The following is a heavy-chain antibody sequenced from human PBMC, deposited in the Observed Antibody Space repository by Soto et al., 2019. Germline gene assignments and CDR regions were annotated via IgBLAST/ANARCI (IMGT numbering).Heavy chain of an antibody. V-gene: IGHV4-30-4*01. CDR3: AREGTPPVYYFDF. Sequence: QVQLQESGPGLVKPSQTLSLTCSVSGGSISAGNYNWSWIRQSPGKGLEWIGYIYYTGSTYYNPSLQSRVSISVDTSKNQFSLRLSSVTAADTAVYYCAREGTPPVYYFDFWGQGTLVSVSS. CDR2: IYYTGST. D-gene: IGHD2-2*01. J-gene: IGHJ4*02. CDR1: GGSISAGNYN.